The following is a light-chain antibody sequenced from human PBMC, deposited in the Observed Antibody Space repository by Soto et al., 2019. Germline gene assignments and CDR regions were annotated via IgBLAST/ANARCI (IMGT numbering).Light chain of an antibody. CDR2: LGS. V-gene: IGKV2-28*01. CDR3: MQTLQIPSIT. CDR1: QSLLHTNGYNY. Sequence: DIVMTQSPLSLPVTPGEPASISCRSSQSLLHTNGYNYLDWYLQKPGQSPQLLIYLGSDRASGVPDRFSCSGSGTDFTLKISRVEAEDVGVYYCMQTLQIPSITFGQGTRLEIK. J-gene: IGKJ5*01.